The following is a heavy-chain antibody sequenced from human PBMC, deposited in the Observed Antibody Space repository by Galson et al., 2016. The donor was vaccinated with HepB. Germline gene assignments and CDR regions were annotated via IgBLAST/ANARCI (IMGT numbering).Heavy chain of an antibody. CDR2: IYETGTA. Sequence: SETLSLTCEVSGGSIMSDNWWSWVRQPPGKGFEWIGEIYETGTANYSPPFTRRATISVDKSKNQISLSLDAVTAADTAVYYCTRGNLGTSAAMAFDYWGQGTLVTVSS. D-gene: IGHD3-16*01. J-gene: IGHJ4*02. CDR3: TRGNLGTSAAMAFDY. V-gene: IGHV4-4*02. CDR1: GGSIMSDNW.